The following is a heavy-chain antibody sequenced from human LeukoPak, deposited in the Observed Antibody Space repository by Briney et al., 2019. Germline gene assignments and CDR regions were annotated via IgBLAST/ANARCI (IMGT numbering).Heavy chain of an antibody. Sequence: GGSLRLSCAASGFTFSSYGMHWVRQAPGKGLEWVAVIWYGGSNKYYADSVKGRFTISRDNSKNTLYLQMNSLRAEDTAVYYCARHNDYYVVGGMDVWGQGTTVTVSS. CDR2: IWYGGSNK. D-gene: IGHD3-10*02. J-gene: IGHJ6*02. CDR3: ARHNDYYVVGGMDV. V-gene: IGHV3-33*08. CDR1: GFTFSSYG.